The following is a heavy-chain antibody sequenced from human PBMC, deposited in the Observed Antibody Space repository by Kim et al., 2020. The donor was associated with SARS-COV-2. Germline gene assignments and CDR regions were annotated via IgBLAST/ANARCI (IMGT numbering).Heavy chain of an antibody. Sequence: SETLSLTCTVSGGSISRSGYYWGWVRQPPGKGLEWIGTIFYSGTTYYSPSLKSRATISEDTSKNQFSLELSSVTATDTAVYYCARRIGDYHPYFGFWGQG. V-gene: IGHV4-39*01. J-gene: IGHJ4*02. D-gene: IGHD4-17*01. CDR3: ARRIGDYHPYFGF. CDR1: GGSISRSGYY. CDR2: IFYSGTT.